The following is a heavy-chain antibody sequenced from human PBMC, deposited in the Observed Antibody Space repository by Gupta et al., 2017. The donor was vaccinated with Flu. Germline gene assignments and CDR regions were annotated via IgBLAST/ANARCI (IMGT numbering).Heavy chain of an antibody. CDR1: GGSISDSSYY. CDR2: IYASGNT. J-gene: IGHJ4*02. Sequence: QVQLQESGPGLVKPSQTLSLICSVSGGSISDSSYYWTWIRQPAGQRLEWLGRIYASGNTYSNPSLESRVSMSVDTSRNQFSLKLNSVTAADTAVYYCARGIRGVNGWYDGKLDSWGQGSLVTVSS. CDR3: ARGIRGVNGWYDGKLDS. V-gene: IGHV4-61*02. D-gene: IGHD6-19*01.